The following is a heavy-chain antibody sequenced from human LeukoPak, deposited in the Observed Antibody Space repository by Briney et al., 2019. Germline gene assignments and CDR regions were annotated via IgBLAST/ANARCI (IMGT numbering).Heavy chain of an antibody. J-gene: IGHJ5*01. V-gene: IGHV1-2*02. D-gene: IGHD2-21*02. Sequence: ASVKVSCKASGYTFTGYFMHWVRQAPGQGLEWMGWINPNIGDAGYAQKLQGRVTMTRDRSINTAYMDLSRLTSDDTAVYYCARMDLDGGDSIGFDSWGQGTLVTVSS. CDR3: ARMDLDGGDSIGFDS. CDR2: INPNIGDA. CDR1: GYTFTGYF.